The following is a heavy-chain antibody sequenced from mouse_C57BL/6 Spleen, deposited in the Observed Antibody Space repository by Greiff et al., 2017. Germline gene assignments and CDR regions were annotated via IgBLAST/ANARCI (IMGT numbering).Heavy chain of an antibody. CDR3: ARNPVYYYGSSSYYFDY. D-gene: IGHD1-1*01. J-gene: IGHJ2*01. Sequence: EVQRVESGPELVKPGASVKIPCKASGYTFTDYNMDWVKQSHGKSLEWIGDINPNNGGTIYNQKFKGKATLTVDKSSSTAYMELRSLTSEDTAVYYCARNPVYYYGSSSYYFDYWGQGTTLTVSS. CDR2: INPNNGGT. V-gene: IGHV1-18*01. CDR1: GYTFTDYN.